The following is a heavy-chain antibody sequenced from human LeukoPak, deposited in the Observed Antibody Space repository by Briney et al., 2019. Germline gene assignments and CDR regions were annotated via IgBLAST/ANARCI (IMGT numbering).Heavy chain of an antibody. CDR3: ARVSRDHAFDI. V-gene: IGHV1-69*04. CDR2: IIPILGIA. Sequence: GASVKVSCKASGGTFSGYAIIWVRQAPGQGLEWMGRIIPILGIANYAQKFQGRATITADKSKSTAYMELSSLRSEDTAVYYCARVSRDHAFDIWGQGTMVTVSS. J-gene: IGHJ3*02. CDR1: GGTFSGYA.